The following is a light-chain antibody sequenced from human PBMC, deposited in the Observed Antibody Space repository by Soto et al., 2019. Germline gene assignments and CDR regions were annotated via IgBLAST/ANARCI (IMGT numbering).Light chain of an antibody. Sequence: QSVLTQPPSASGSPGQSVTISCTGTSSDVGGYNYVSWYQQHPGKAPKLMIYEVSKRPSGVPDRFSGSKSGNTASLTVSGLQGEDEADYYCSSYAGTYVVFGGETKLTVL. J-gene: IGLJ2*01. CDR3: SSYAGTYVV. CDR1: SSDVGGYNY. V-gene: IGLV2-8*01. CDR2: EVS.